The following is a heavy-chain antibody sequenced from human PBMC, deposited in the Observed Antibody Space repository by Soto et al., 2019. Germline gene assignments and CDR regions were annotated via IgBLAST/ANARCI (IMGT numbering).Heavy chain of an antibody. CDR2: MNPNSGNT. CDR3: ASDMSTT. D-gene: IGHD2-2*01. J-gene: IGHJ5*02. CDR1: GYTFTSHD. V-gene: IGHV1-8*01. Sequence: QVQLVQSGAEVKKPGASVKVSCKDSGYTFTSHDINWMRQTTGQGLEWMGWMNPNSGNTNYAQKFQGRVTMTRDTSISTAYMELTNLRSEDTAIYYCASDMSTTWGQGTLVTVSS.